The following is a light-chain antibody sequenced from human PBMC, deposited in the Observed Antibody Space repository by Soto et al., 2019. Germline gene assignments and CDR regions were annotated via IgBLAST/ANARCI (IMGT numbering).Light chain of an antibody. J-gene: IGLJ3*02. CDR2: EVT. Sequence: QSVLTQPPSASGSPGQSVAISCTGTSSDVGAYKYVSWYQQHAGKARKLVIYEVTKRPSGVPDRFSGSKSANTASLTVSGLQAEDEADYYCSSFASSNTWVFGGGPKLTVL. V-gene: IGLV2-8*01. CDR1: SSDVGAYKY. CDR3: SSFASSNTWV.